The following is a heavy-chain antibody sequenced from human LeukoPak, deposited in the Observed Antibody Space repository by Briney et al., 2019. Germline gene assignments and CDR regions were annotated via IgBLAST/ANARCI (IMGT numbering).Heavy chain of an antibody. CDR2: ISSSSSYI. Sequence: GGSLRLSCAASGFTLRSYGMNWVRQAPGKGLEWVSSISSSSSYIYYADSVKGRFTISRDNAKNSLYLQMNSLRAEDTAVYYCARDGIQLWWDYWGQGTLVTVSS. V-gene: IGHV3-21*01. CDR3: ARDGIQLWWDY. J-gene: IGHJ4*02. CDR1: GFTLRSYG. D-gene: IGHD5-18*01.